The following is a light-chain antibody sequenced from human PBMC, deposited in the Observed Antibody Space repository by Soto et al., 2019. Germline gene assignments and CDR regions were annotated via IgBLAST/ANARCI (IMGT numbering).Light chain of an antibody. V-gene: IGLV2-8*01. Sequence: QSALTQPPSASGSPGQSVTISCTGTSSDVGAYNYVSWYQQHPGKAPKLMIYKVTKRPSGVPDRFSGSKSDNTASLTVSGLQAEDEADYYCTSYAGSNNWVFGGGTKVTVL. CDR3: TSYAGSNNWV. CDR1: SSDVGAYNY. CDR2: KVT. J-gene: IGLJ3*02.